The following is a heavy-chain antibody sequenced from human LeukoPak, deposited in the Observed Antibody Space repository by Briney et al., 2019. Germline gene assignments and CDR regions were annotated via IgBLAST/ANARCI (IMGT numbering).Heavy chain of an antibody. D-gene: IGHD3-16*01. CDR2: ISAYSGDT. CDR1: GYTFTNYG. Sequence: GASVKVSCKASGYTFTNYGISWVRQAPGQGIEWMGWISAYSGDTNYAQKFQGRVTMTRDTSTSTAYMELRSLRSDDTAVYYCARDPGSYGDAFDIWGQGTMVTVSA. J-gene: IGHJ3*02. CDR3: ARDPGSYGDAFDI. V-gene: IGHV1-18*01.